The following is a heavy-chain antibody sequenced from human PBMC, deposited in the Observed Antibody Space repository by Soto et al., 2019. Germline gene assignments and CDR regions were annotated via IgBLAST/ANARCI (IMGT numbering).Heavy chain of an antibody. CDR2: IYYNGST. Sequence: PSETLSLTCTVSGFTISSASYYWSWIRQHPGKGLEWVGNIYYNGSTYYSPSLKSRVTVWADTSKNQFSLRLTSVTVADTAIYYCARYRISGSWSKFDYWGQGTLVTVSS. D-gene: IGHD6-13*01. J-gene: IGHJ4*02. CDR1: GFTISSASYY. V-gene: IGHV4-31*03. CDR3: ARYRISGSWSKFDY.